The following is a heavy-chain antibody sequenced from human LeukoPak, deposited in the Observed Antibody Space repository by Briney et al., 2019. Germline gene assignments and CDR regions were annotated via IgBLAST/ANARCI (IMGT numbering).Heavy chain of an antibody. V-gene: IGHV4-59*08. CDR1: GGSIGDYY. CDR2: FYNSGSS. Sequence: SETLSLTCTVSGGSIGDYYRGWIRQPPGKGLEWIGYFYNSGSSTYNPSLRSRVTISVDTSKEQFSLSLSSVTAADTAVYYCARITFVVEGYGMDVWGQGTTVTVSS. J-gene: IGHJ6*02. CDR3: ARITFVVEGYGMDV. D-gene: IGHD2-21*01.